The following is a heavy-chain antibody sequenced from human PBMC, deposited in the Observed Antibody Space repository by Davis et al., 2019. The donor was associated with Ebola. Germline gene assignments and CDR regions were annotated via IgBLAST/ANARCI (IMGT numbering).Heavy chain of an antibody. V-gene: IGHV3-23*01. D-gene: IGHD6-6*01. CDR2: ISGSGGST. Sequence: GESLKISCAASGFTFSSYAMSWVRQAPGKGLEWVSAISGSGGSTYYADSVKGRFTISRDNSKNTLYLQMNSLRAEDTAVCYCAKDLGTVTYSSSSGYYYYYGMDVWGQGTTVTVSS. CDR3: AKDLGTVTYSSSSGYYYYYGMDV. J-gene: IGHJ6*02. CDR1: GFTFSSYA.